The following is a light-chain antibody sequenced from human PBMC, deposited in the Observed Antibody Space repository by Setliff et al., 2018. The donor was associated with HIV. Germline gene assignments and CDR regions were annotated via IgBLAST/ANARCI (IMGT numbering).Light chain of an antibody. Sequence: QSVLAQPASVSGSPGQSIAISCTGTGSDVGGYNFVSWYQQHPGKAPRLIISGVTERPSGVPDRFSGSRSDYTASLTISGLQSEDEADYDCGSYHTSNTCVFGTGTKGTVL. CDR1: GSDVGGYNF. CDR3: GSYHTSNTCV. CDR2: GVT. J-gene: IGLJ1*01. V-gene: IGLV2-14*03.